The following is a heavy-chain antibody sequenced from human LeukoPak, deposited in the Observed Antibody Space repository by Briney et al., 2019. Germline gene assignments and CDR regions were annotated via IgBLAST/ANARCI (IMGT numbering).Heavy chain of an antibody. V-gene: IGHV4-34*01. CDR1: GGSFSGYY. Sequence: PSETLSLTCAVYGGSFSGYYWSWIRQPPGKGLEWIGEINHSGSTNYNPSLKSRVTISVDTSKNQFSLKLSSVTAADTAVYYWARGGDFWSGRNWFDPWGQGTLVTVSS. CDR3: ARGGDFWSGRNWFDP. J-gene: IGHJ5*02. CDR2: INHSGST. D-gene: IGHD3-3*01.